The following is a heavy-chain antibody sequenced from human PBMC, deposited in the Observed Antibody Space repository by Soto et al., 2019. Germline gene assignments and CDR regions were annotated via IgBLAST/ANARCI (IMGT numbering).Heavy chain of an antibody. V-gene: IGHV3-30*18. Sequence: GGSLRLSCAASGFTFSSYGMHWVRQAPGKGLEWVAVISYDGSNKYYADSVKGRFTISRDNSKNTLYLQMNSLRAEDTAVYYCAKEKGGVDYYYYYYMDVWGKGTTVTVSS. CDR1: GFTFSSYG. CDR2: ISYDGSNK. J-gene: IGHJ6*03. CDR3: AKEKGGVDYYYYYYMDV. D-gene: IGHD6-25*01.